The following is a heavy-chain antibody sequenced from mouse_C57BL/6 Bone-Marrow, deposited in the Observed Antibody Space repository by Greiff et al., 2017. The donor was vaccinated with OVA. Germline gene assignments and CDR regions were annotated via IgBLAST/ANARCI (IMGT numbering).Heavy chain of an antibody. D-gene: IGHD1-1*01. Sequence: EVQLQQSGPGLAKPSQTLSLTCSVTGYSITSDYWNWIRKFPGNKLEYMGYISYSGSTYYNPSLKSRISIIRDTSKNQYYLQLNSVTTEDTATYYCARGFTTVVAPSAMDYWGQGTSVTVSS. V-gene: IGHV3-8*01. CDR1: GYSITSDY. CDR3: ARGFTTVVAPSAMDY. J-gene: IGHJ4*01. CDR2: ISYSGST.